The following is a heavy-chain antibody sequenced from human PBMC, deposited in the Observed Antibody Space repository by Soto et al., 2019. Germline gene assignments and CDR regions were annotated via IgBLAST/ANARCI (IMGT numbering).Heavy chain of an antibody. D-gene: IGHD2-8*01. CDR3: ARRYAGNFDY. CDR1: GGSISSYY. Sequence: QVQLQESGPGLVKPSETLSLTCTVSGGSISSYYWSWIRQPPGKGLEWIGYIYYSGSTNYNPSLKSRDTTSVDTSKNPFALKLSSVTAADTAVYYCARRYAGNFDYWGQGTLVTVSS. CDR2: IYYSGST. V-gene: IGHV4-59*01. J-gene: IGHJ4*02.